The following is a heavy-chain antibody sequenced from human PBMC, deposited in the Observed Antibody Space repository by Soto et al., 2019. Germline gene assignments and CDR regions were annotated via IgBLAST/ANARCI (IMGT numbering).Heavy chain of an antibody. CDR1: SYSIASSSST. Sequence: SDTLSLTCTINSYSIASSSSTWAWICKPPGKGLDCIGSIYYSGSTYYNPSLKSRVTISVDTSKNQFSLKLSSVTAADTAVYYCARQYCSGGSCYEGRPDYYYYGMDVWGQGTTVT. D-gene: IGHD2-15*01. V-gene: IGHV4-39*01. CDR2: IYYSGST. J-gene: IGHJ6*02. CDR3: ARQYCSGGSCYEGRPDYYYYGMDV.